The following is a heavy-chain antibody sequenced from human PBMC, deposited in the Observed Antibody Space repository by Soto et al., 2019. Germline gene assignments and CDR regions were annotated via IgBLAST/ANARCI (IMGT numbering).Heavy chain of an antibody. CDR1: GFTFSSYS. CDR3: ARGPLGGYSGYQTL. J-gene: IGHJ4*02. Sequence: EVQLVESGGGLVKPGGSLRLSCAASGFTFSSYSMNWVRQAPGKGLEWVSSISSSSSYLYYADSVKGRFTISRDNAKNSLYLQMNSLRAEDTAVYYCARGPLGGYSGYQTLWGQGTLVTVSS. D-gene: IGHD5-12*01. CDR2: ISSSSSYL. V-gene: IGHV3-21*01.